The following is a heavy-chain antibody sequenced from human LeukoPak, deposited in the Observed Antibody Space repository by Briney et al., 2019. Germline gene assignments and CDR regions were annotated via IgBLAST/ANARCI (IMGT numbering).Heavy chain of an antibody. D-gene: IGHD1-26*01. CDR3: ARGFIVGATESEGINWFDP. J-gene: IGHJ5*02. Sequence: GASVKVSCKASGYTFTSYYMHWVRQAPGQGLEWMGIINPSGGSTSYAQKFQGRVTMTRDTSTSTVYMELSSLRSEDTAVYYCARGFIVGATESEGINWFDPWGQGTLVTVSS. CDR2: INPSGGST. V-gene: IGHV1-46*01. CDR1: GYTFTSYY.